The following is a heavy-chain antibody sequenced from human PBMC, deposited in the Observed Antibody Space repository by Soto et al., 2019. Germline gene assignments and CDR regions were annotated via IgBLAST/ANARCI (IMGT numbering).Heavy chain of an antibody. CDR3: ARSPTSIVVAPAAAGWFDP. D-gene: IGHD2-2*01. V-gene: IGHV1-8*01. CDR1: GYTFTSYD. CDR2: MNPNSGNT. Sequence: ASVKVSCKASGYTFTSYDINWVRQATGQGLEWMGWMNPNSGNTGYAQKFQGRVTMTRNTSISTAYMELSSLRSEDTAVYYCARSPTSIVVAPAAAGWFDPWGQGTLVTVSS. J-gene: IGHJ5*02.